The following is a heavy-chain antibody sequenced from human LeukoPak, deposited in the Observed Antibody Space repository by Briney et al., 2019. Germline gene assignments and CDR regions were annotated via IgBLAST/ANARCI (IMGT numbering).Heavy chain of an antibody. J-gene: IGHJ4*02. CDR1: GFTFSTYA. CDR2: ISGSGGST. Sequence: GGSLRLPCAASGFTFSTYAMSWVRQAPGKGLEWVSAISGSGGSTNYADSVKGQFTISRDNSKNTLYLEMSSLSAEDTAVYYCAKGYSSGWYYFDNWGQGTLVTVSS. V-gene: IGHV3-23*01. CDR3: AKGYSSGWYYFDN. D-gene: IGHD6-19*01.